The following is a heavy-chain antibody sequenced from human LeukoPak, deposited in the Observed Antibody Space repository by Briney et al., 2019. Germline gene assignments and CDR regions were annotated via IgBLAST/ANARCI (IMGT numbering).Heavy chain of an antibody. J-gene: IGHJ5*02. CDR2: VNWNGGST. CDR1: GFTFDDYG. D-gene: IGHD2-2*01. Sequence: GGSLRLSCAAPGFTFDDYGMSWVRQAPGKGLEWISGVNWNGGSTGYADSVKGRFTISRDNAKNSLYLQMNSLRAEDTALYYCVRDRCSSTSCHDSPNWFDPWGQGTPVTVSS. V-gene: IGHV3-20*04. CDR3: VRDRCSSTSCHDSPNWFDP.